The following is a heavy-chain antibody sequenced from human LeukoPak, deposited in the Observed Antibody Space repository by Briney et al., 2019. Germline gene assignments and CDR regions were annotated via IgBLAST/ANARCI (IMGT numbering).Heavy chain of an antibody. CDR3: ARDRPYYYDSSGYCYFDY. CDR1: GGSISSGSYY. V-gene: IGHV4-61*02. D-gene: IGHD3-22*01. J-gene: IGHJ4*02. Sequence: SETLSLTCTVSGGSISSGSYYWSWIRQPAGKGLEWIGRIYTSGSTNYNPSLKSRVTISVDTSKNQFSLKLSSVTAADTAVYYCARDRPYYYDSSGYCYFDYWGQGTLVTVSS. CDR2: IYTSGST.